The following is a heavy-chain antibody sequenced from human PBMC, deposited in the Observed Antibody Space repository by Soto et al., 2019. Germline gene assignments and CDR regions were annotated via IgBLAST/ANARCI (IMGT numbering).Heavy chain of an antibody. D-gene: IGHD3-10*01. CDR2: ISPDGRTT. J-gene: IGHJ4*02. Sequence: ESLKISCAASGFSFSHYGMHWVRQAPGKGLVWVSRISPDGRTTTYADSVKGRFTISRDNAKSTLYLQMNSLTVEDGAVYYCADSWLPTSYWGPGTLVTVSS. CDR1: GFSFSHYG. CDR3: ADSWLPTSY. V-gene: IGHV3-74*01.